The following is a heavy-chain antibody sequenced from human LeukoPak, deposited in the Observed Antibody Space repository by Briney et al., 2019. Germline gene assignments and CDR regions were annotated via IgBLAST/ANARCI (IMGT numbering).Heavy chain of an antibody. J-gene: IGHJ4*02. CDR1: GGSFSGYY. CDR3: ARDRRIAAAGGYFDY. CDR2: INHSGST. Sequence: SETLSLTCAVYGGSFSGYYWSWIRQPPGKGLEWIGEINHSGSTNYNPSLKSRVTISVDKSKNQFSLKLSSVTAADTAVYYCARDRRIAAAGGYFDYWGQGTLVTVSS. D-gene: IGHD6-13*01. V-gene: IGHV4-34*01.